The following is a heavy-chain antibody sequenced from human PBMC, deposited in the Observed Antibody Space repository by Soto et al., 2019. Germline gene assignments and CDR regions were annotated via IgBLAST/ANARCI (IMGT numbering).Heavy chain of an antibody. Sequence: ESGGGLVQPGGSLRLPCAASGFTVRSKYMSWVRQAPGKGLEWVSLIQSGGTTYYADSVKGRFTISRDSSKNMLHLKMDSLRAEDTAGNYCARAVSLCSGASCSGGPLDVWGKGPRSPSPQ. J-gene: IGHJ6*01. D-gene: IGHD2-15*01. CDR2: IQSGGTT. CDR1: GFTVRSKY. CDR3: ARAVSLCSGASCSGGPLDV. V-gene: IGHV3-66*01.